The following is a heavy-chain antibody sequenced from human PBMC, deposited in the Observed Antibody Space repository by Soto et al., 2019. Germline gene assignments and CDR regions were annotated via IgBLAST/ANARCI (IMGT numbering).Heavy chain of an antibody. CDR2: ISWNSGSI. CDR3: AKDISIAVAYFDY. D-gene: IGHD6-19*01. J-gene: IGHJ4*02. Sequence: EVQLVESGGGLVQPGRSLRLSCAASGFTFDDYAMHWVRQAPGKGLEWVSGISWNSGSIGYADSVKGRFTISRDNAKNSLYLQMNSLRAEDTASYYCAKDISIAVAYFDYWGQGTLVTVSS. CDR1: GFTFDDYA. V-gene: IGHV3-9*01.